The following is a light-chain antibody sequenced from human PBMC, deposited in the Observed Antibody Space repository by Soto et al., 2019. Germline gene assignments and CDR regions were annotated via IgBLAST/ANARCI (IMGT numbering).Light chain of an antibody. Sequence: DIQLTLSPSTLSASVGDRVTIICRAIQSIGSWLAWYQQRPGKAPKVLISDASNLEGGVPSRFSGRGSGTEFTLTISSLQPDDFATYYSQQYSSYFWTFGQGTKVDIK. V-gene: IGKV1-5*02. CDR3: QQYSSYFWT. J-gene: IGKJ1*01. CDR1: QSIGSW. CDR2: DAS.